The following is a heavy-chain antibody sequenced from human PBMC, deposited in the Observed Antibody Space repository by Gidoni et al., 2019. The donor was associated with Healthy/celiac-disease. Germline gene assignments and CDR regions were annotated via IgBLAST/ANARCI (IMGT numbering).Heavy chain of an antibody. CDR1: GGSIRSGGYY. CDR2: IYYSGST. J-gene: IGHJ4*02. Sequence: QVQLKESGPGLVKPSKTLSLTCTVFGGSIRSGGYYWSWIRKHPGEGLEWIGYIYYSGSTYYSPSLKSRVTISVDTSKHQFSLRLSSVTAADTAVYYCARELVNSSGYVDYWGQGTLFTVSS. D-gene: IGHD3-22*01. CDR3: ARELVNSSGYVDY. V-gene: IGHV4-31*03.